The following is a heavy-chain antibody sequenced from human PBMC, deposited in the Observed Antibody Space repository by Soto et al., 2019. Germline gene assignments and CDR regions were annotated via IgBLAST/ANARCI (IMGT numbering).Heavy chain of an antibody. CDR1: GGTFSSYS. D-gene: IGHD3-3*01. Sequence: QVQLVQSGAELKKPGSSVRVSCQASGGTFSSYSVNWVRQAPGQGLEWMGGIIPIFPTADHAQRFQGRVTITADKSTNTAYMEPSRLRSDDPALDYCASRTSVFGVVAMGGLDVWGPGTTVTVSS. V-gene: IGHV1-69*14. J-gene: IGHJ6*01. CDR3: ASRTSVFGVVAMGGLDV. CDR2: IIPIFPTA.